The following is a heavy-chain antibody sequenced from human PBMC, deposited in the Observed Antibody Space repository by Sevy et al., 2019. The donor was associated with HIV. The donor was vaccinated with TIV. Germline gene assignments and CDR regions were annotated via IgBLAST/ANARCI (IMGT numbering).Heavy chain of an antibody. CDR2: IRMKANSYAT. V-gene: IGHV3-73*01. Sequence: GGSLRLSCAASGFTFSGSALHWVRQASGKGLEWVGRIRMKANSYATAYAASVKGMFTISRDDSKNSAYLQMNSLKTEDTAVYYCTTYLGYCRSTSCHYYFDNWGQGTLVTVSS. CDR3: TTYLGYCRSTSCHYYFDN. D-gene: IGHD2-2*03. J-gene: IGHJ4*02. CDR1: GFTFSGSA.